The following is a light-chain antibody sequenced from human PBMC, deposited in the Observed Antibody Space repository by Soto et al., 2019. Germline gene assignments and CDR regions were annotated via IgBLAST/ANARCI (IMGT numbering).Light chain of an antibody. Sequence: IEKTQFPNSGSASVGDRVTINCRASQHIREYLNWYTSPKGTATKIMITDASNLKTGVPSRFCGIGCGTEDTFVFHSLQPEDRSTDYGQLYENFLLTLAGGTKVDIK. J-gene: IGKJ4*01. CDR1: QHIREY. CDR3: QLYENFLLT. V-gene: IGKV1-33*01. CDR2: DAS.